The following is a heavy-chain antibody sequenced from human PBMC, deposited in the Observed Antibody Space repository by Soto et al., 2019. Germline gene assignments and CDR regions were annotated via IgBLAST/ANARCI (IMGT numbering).Heavy chain of an antibody. J-gene: IGHJ5*02. V-gene: IGHV4-39*01. CDR1: GGSISSSSYY. Sequence: SATLSLTCTVSGGSISSSSYYWGWIRQPPGKGLEWIGSIYYSGSTYYNPSLKSRVTISVDTSKNQFSLKLSSVTAADTAVYYCAIWSTSCSERENPLYPWAKRNSVPVSS. CDR3: AIWSTSCSERENPLYP. D-gene: IGHD2-2*01. CDR2: IYYSGST.